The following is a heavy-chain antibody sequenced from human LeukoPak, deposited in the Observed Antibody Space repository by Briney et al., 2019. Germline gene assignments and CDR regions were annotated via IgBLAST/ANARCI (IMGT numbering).Heavy chain of an antibody. D-gene: IGHD4-17*01. J-gene: IGHJ4*02. V-gene: IGHV4-34*01. Sequence: PSETLSLTCAVYGGSITGYYWSWIRQTPGRGLEWVGEIHYSGATGYNPSLKSRATISTDTSKNQFSLRLSSVTAADPPVYYCARGPNYGDRVDYLDYWGQGTLVTVSS. CDR3: ARGPNYGDRVDYLDY. CDR2: IHYSGAT. CDR1: GGSITGYY.